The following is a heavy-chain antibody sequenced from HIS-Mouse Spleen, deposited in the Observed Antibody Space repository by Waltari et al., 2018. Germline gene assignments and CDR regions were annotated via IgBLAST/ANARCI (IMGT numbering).Heavy chain of an antibody. V-gene: IGHV4-34*01. J-gene: IGHJ2*01. CDR3: ARVRTGDPSYWYFDL. D-gene: IGHD7-27*01. CDR2: INHSGST. Sequence: QVQLQQWGAGLLKPSETLSPTCAVYGGSFRRYYWSGIRQPPGQGLEWIGEINHSGSTNSNPSLKSRVTISVDTSKNQFSLKLSSVTAADTAVYYCARVRTGDPSYWYFDLWGRGTLVTVSS. CDR1: GGSFRRYY.